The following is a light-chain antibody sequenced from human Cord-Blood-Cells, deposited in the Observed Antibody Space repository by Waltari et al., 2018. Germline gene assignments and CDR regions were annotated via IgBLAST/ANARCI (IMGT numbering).Light chain of an antibody. V-gene: IGKV3-11*01. J-gene: IGKJ5*01. Sequence: EIVLTQSPATLSLSRGERATLSCRTSQSVSSYLAWYKQKAGQAPRPPSYDVSNRATGIPARFSASVSGTDFTLTISSLEPEDFAFYYCQQRSNWPPITVGQGTRREIK. CDR3: QQRSNWPPIT. CDR2: DVS. CDR1: QSVSSY.